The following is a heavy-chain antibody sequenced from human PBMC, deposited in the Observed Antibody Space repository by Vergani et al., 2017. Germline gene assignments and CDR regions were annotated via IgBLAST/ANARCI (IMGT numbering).Heavy chain of an antibody. CDR1: GGSISSYY. J-gene: IGHJ6*02. V-gene: IGHV4-59*01. CDR2: IYYNGST. Sequence: QVQLQESGPGLVKPSQTLSLTCTVSGGSISSYYWSWIRQPPGKGLEWIGYIYYNGSTNYNPSLKSRVTISVDTSKNQFSLKLSSVTAADTAVYYCARVRYGMDVWGQGTTVTVSS. CDR3: ARVRYGMDV.